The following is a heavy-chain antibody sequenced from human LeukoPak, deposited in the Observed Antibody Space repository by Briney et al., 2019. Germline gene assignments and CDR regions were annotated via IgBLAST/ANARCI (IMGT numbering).Heavy chain of an antibody. CDR2: INPNSGGT. CDR1: GYTFTGYY. J-gene: IGHJ6*03. CDR3: ARIRSGWLTRASGYYYYMDV. Sequence: ASVKVSCKASGYTFTGYYMHWVRQAPGQGLEWMGWINPNSGGTNYAQKFQGRVTMTRDTSISTAYMELSRLRSDDTAVYYCARIRSGWLTRASGYYYYMDVWGKGTTVIVFS. V-gene: IGHV1-2*02. D-gene: IGHD6-19*01.